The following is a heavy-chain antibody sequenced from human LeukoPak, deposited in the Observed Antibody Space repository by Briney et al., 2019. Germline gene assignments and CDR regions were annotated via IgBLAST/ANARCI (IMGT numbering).Heavy chain of an antibody. Sequence: GESLKISCKGSGYSFTSYWIGWVRQMPGKGLEWMGIIYPGDSATRYSPSFQGQVAISADKSISTAYLQWSSLKASDTAMYHCTASPYSSDWYVDYWGQGALVTVSS. CDR1: GYSFTSYW. CDR3: TASPYSSDWYVDY. V-gene: IGHV5-51*01. J-gene: IGHJ4*02. D-gene: IGHD6-19*01. CDR2: IYPGDSAT.